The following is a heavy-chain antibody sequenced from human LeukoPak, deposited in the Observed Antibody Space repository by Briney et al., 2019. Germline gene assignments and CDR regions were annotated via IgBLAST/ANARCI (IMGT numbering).Heavy chain of an antibody. CDR2: INPSGGRT. J-gene: IGHJ4*02. V-gene: IGHV1-46*01. D-gene: IGHD6-13*01. Sequence: EASVKVSCKASGYTFTSYYMHWVRQAPGQGLEWMGIINPSGGRTSYAQKFQGRVTMSRDTSTSTVYMELSSLRSEDTAVYYCARAGSSWYGIIDYWGQGTLVTVSS. CDR3: ARAGSSWYGIIDY. CDR1: GYTFTSYY.